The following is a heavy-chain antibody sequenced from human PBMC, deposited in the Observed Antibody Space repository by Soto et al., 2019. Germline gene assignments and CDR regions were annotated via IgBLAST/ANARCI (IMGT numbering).Heavy chain of an antibody. D-gene: IGHD6-13*01. Sequence: EVQLLESGGGLVQPGGSLRLSCTASGFTFSSHAMTWVRQAPGKGLEWVSGLSDSGGSIYYADSVKGRFTISRDNSMNTLYRQMTTLRAEDTAVYYCAKGSSSWYAGFFDLWGQGTLVSVSS. CDR3: AKGSSSWYAGFFDL. CDR1: GFTFSSHA. CDR2: LSDSGGSI. J-gene: IGHJ4*02. V-gene: IGHV3-23*01.